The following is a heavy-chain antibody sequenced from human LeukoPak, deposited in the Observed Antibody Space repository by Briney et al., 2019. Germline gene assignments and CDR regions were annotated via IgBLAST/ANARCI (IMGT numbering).Heavy chain of an antibody. D-gene: IGHD2-15*01. CDR2: IKQHGTEK. CDR3: ASGWGPMVVSY. J-gene: IGHJ4*02. Sequence: GRSLRLSCAATGFSVSNFGMILIRQAPGKGLELVDNIKQHGTEKHFVDSVEGRFTIARDNAKNSLYLQMNGLRVEDTAMYYCASGWGPMVVSYWGQGTLVTVSS. CDR1: GFSVSNFG. V-gene: IGHV3-7*01.